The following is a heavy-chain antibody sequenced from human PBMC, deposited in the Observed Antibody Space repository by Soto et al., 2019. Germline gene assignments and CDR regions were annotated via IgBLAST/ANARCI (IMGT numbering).Heavy chain of an antibody. V-gene: IGHV4-31*03. CDR3: ARAQWFGEFRFDY. CDR2: IYYSGST. D-gene: IGHD3-10*01. CDR1: GGSLSSGGYY. Sequence: SETLSLTCTVSGGSLSSGGYYWSWIRQHPGKGLEWIGYIYYSGSTYYNPSLKSRVTISVDTSKNQFSLKLSSVTAADTAVYYCARAQWFGEFRFDYWGQGTLVTVSS. J-gene: IGHJ4*02.